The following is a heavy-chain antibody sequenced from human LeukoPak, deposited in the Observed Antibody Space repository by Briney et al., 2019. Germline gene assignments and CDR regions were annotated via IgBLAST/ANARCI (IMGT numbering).Heavy chain of an antibody. CDR1: GYTLTELS. D-gene: IGHD6-13*01. J-gene: IGHJ3*02. CDR2: FDPEDGET. CDR3: AKQLFSSEQAFDI. Sequence: GASVKVSCKVSGYTLTELSMHWVRQAPGKGLEWMGGFDPEDGETIYAQKFQGRVTTTEDTSTDTAYMELSSLRSEDTAVYYCAKQLFSSEQAFDIWGQGTMVTVSS. V-gene: IGHV1-24*01.